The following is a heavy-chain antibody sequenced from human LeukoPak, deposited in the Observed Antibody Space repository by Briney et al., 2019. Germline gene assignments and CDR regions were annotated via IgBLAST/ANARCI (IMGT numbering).Heavy chain of an antibody. D-gene: IGHD1-1*01. CDR2: FGTGADT. V-gene: IGHV3-23*01. Sequence: GGSLRLSCAASGFTFSSYAVSWVRQAPGKGLEWVSTFGTGADTYYAGSVEGRFIISSDNSKSTLYLQMNSLRADDTATYYCAKHVMTTPRTLDYWGQGTLVTVSP. CDR3: AKHVMTTPRTLDY. CDR1: GFTFSSYA. J-gene: IGHJ4*02.